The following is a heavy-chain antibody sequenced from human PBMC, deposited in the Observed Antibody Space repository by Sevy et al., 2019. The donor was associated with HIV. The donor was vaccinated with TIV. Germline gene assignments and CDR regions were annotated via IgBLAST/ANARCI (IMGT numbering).Heavy chain of an antibody. V-gene: IGHV4-59*01. Sequence: SETLSLTCSVSGGSISSYFWTWVWQSPGKGLEWIGNIYFTGNTDYSSSLKSRVTLSLDTSKSQFSMTLKSVTAAETVIYCCARASSTRASVFDYWGQGTLVTVSS. CDR2: IYFTGNT. D-gene: IGHD3-3*01. CDR1: GGSISSYF. J-gene: IGHJ4*02. CDR3: ARASSTRASVFDY.